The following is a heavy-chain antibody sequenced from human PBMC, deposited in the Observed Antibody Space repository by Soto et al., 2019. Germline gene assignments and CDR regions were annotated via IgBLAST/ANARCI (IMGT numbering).Heavy chain of an antibody. CDR3: ARDQVIRYYYYGMDV. CDR2: INPNSGGT. CDR1: GYTFTGYY. J-gene: IGHJ6*02. Sequence: QVQLVQSGAEVKKPGASVKVSCKASGYTFTGYYMHWVRQAPGQGLEWMGWINPNSGGTNYAQKFQGWVTMTRDTSISTAYMELSRLRSDDTAVYYCARDQVIRYYYYGMDVWGQGTTVTVSS. V-gene: IGHV1-2*04.